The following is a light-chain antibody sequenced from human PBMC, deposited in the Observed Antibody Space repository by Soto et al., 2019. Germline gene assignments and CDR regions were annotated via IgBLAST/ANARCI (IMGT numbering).Light chain of an antibody. CDR3: GTWDDSLSDGGV. CDR1: SSNIGNNF. CDR2: DND. J-gene: IGLJ2*01. V-gene: IGLV1-51*01. Sequence: QSVLTQPPSVSAAPGQMVTISCSGSSSNIGNNFVSWYQQLPGTAPKLLIYDNDKRPSGIPDRFSGSKSGTSATLGITGLQTGDEADYYCGTWDDSLSDGGVFGGGTKLTVL.